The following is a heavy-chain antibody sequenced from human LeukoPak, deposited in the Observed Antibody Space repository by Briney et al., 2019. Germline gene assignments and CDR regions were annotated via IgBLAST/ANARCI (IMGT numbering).Heavy chain of an antibody. CDR1: GFNFSSYS. V-gene: IGHV3-21*01. J-gene: IGHJ4*02. D-gene: IGHD3-22*01. CDR3: ARESSGYFY. Sequence: PGGSLRLSCAASGFNFSSYSMNWVRQAPGKGLEWVSSISSSSSFRYYADSVKGRFTISRDNAKKSLYLQMNSLRAEDTAVYYCARESSGYFYWGQGTLVTVSS. CDR2: ISSSSSFR.